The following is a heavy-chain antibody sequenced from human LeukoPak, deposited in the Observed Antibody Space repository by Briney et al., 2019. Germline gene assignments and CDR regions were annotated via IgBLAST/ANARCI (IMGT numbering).Heavy chain of an antibody. Sequence: ASVKVSCKASGYTFTGYYMHWVRQAPGQGLEWMGWINPNSGGTNYAQKFQGRVTMTRDTSISTAYMELSRLRPDDTAVYYCAREGVSGGWRSRVPDAFDIWGQGTMVTVSS. CDR2: INPNSGGT. V-gene: IGHV1-2*02. CDR3: AREGVSGGWRSRVPDAFDI. CDR1: GYTFTGYY. D-gene: IGHD6-19*01. J-gene: IGHJ3*02.